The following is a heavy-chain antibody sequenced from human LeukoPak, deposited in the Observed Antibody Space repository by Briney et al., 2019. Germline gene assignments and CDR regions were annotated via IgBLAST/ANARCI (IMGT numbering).Heavy chain of an antibody. CDR1: GFTFSSYG. CDR3: ARHGGTRITLIEVYYFDS. Sequence: SGRSLRLSCAASGFTFSSYGMHWVRQAPGKGLEWVAVISYDGSNKYYADSVKGRFTISRDNSKNTLYLQMNSLRAEDTAVYYCARHGGTRITLIEVYYFDSWGQGTLVTVSS. V-gene: IGHV3-30*03. J-gene: IGHJ4*02. CDR2: ISYDGSNK. D-gene: IGHD4-11*01.